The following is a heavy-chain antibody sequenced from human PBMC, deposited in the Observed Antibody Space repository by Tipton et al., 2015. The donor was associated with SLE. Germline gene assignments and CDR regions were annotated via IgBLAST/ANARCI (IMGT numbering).Heavy chain of an antibody. D-gene: IGHD5-18*01. Sequence: SLRLSCAASGFTFRNYAMYWVRQAPGKGLEWVAGISYDGTTKYYADFLKGRLTISRDNSKNTLYLQVSSLRSEDTAVYFCARGGGGNNYGYLYYFDNWGQGTLVTVSS. V-gene: IGHV3-30*04. J-gene: IGHJ4*02. CDR2: ISYDGTTK. CDR1: GFTFRNYA. CDR3: ARGGGGNNYGYLYYFDN.